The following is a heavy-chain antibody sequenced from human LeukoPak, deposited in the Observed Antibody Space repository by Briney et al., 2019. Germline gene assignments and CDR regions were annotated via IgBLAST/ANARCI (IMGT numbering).Heavy chain of an antibody. J-gene: IGHJ4*02. CDR1: GFTFDDYA. CDR2: ISWNSGSI. V-gene: IGHV3-9*01. D-gene: IGHD6-19*01. Sequence: GGSLRLSCAASGFTFDDYAMHWVRQAPGKGLEWVSGISWNSGSIGYADSVKGRFTISRDNAKNSLYLQMNSLRAEDTALYYCAKVRSSGWYPNYFDYWGQGTLVTVS. CDR3: AKVRSSGWYPNYFDY.